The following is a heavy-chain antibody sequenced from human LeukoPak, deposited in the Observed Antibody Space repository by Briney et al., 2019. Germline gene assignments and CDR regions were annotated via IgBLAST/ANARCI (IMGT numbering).Heavy chain of an antibody. D-gene: IGHD3-22*01. Sequence: ASVKVSCKASGYTLTDYYMHWVRQAPGQGLEWMGRINPNSGGTNYAQKFQGRVTMTRDTSISTVYMELSRLRSDDTAAYYCARVGYYESSGYYEYWGQGTLVTVSS. CDR3: ARVGYYESSGYYEY. V-gene: IGHV1-2*06. CDR2: INPNSGGT. J-gene: IGHJ4*02. CDR1: GYTLTDYY.